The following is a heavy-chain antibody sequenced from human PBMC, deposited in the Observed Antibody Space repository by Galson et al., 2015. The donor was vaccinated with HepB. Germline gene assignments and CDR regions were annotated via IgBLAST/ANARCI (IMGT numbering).Heavy chain of an antibody. D-gene: IGHD3-22*01. J-gene: IGHJ6*02. CDR2: IIPMFDTA. V-gene: IGHV1-69*06. CDR3: AATYYPDSSGHPPLFDYYYYGMDV. Sequence: SMKVSCKASGGTFSSSVISWVRQAPGQGLEWMGGIIPMFDTANYARRFQGRVTITADKSTSTVHMDLSSLRSDDTAVYYCAATYYPDSSGHPPLFDYYYYGMDVWGQGTTVTVSS. CDR1: GGTFSSSV.